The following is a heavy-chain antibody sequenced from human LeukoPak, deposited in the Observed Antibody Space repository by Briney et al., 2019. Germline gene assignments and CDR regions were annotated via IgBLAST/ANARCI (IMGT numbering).Heavy chain of an antibody. CDR2: ISGGGGST. CDR3: AKNRAGYNWYFDL. D-gene: IGHD3-9*01. CDR1: GFTFSSYA. Sequence: GGSMRLSCADSGFTFSSYAMSWVRQAPGKGLEWVSAISGGGGSTYYADSVKGRFTISRDNSKNTLYLQMNSLRAEDTAVYYCAKNRAGYNWYFDLWGRGTLVTVSS. J-gene: IGHJ2*01. V-gene: IGHV3-23*01.